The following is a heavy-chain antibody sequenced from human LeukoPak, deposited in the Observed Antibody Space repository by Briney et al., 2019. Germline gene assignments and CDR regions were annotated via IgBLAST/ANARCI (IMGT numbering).Heavy chain of an antibody. V-gene: IGHV3-74*01. D-gene: IGHD1-1*01. CDR2: INNDGSSA. CDR1: GFTFSSYW. CDR3: ARRGTGHGMDV. Sequence: GGSLRLSCVASGFTFSSYWMHWVRQVPGKGLVWVSRINNDGSSASYVDSVKGRFTISRDNAKNTLFLQMNSLRAEDTAVYYCARRGTGHGMDVWGQGTTVIVSS. J-gene: IGHJ6*02.